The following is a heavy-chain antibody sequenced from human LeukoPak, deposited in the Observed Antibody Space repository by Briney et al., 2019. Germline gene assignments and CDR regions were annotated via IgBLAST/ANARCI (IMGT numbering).Heavy chain of an antibody. CDR3: ARLFTMIAKGAFDI. V-gene: IGHV5-51*01. CDR1: GYGFTTYW. D-gene: IGHD3-22*01. CDR2: IFPADSDT. J-gene: IGHJ3*02. Sequence: GGPLQISFRASGYGFTTYWIGWVRTMPGKGLEWMGVIFPADSDTRYSPSFQGQVTISADKSISTAYLQWSSLKASDTAMYYCARLFTMIAKGAFDIWGQGTMVTVSS.